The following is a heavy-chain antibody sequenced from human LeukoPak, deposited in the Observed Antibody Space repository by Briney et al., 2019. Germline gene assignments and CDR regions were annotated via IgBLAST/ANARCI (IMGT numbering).Heavy chain of an antibody. D-gene: IGHD1-26*01. CDR2: ISSSSSYI. J-gene: IGHJ4*02. Sequence: GGSLRLSCAASGFTFSSYSMNWVRQAPGKGLEWVSSISSSSSYIYYADSVKGRFTISRDNAKNSLYLHMNSLRAEDTAVYYCARTDSGSYYVHFDSWGQGTLVTASS. CDR1: GFTFSSYS. CDR3: ARTDSGSYYVHFDS. V-gene: IGHV3-21*01.